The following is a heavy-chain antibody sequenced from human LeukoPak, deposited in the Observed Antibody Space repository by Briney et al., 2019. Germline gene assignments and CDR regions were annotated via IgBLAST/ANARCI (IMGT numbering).Heavy chain of an antibody. J-gene: IGHJ4*02. V-gene: IGHV3-66*01. D-gene: IGHD2-15*01. CDR2: IYSGGST. CDR1: GFTVSSNY. CDR3: ARDLRPRRYCSGGSCLGSGEV. Sequence: GGSLRLSCAASGFTVSSNYMSWVRQAPGKGLEWVSVIYSGGSTYYADSVKGRFTISRDNSKNTLYLQMNSLRAEDTAVYYCARDLRPRRYCSGGSCLGSGEVWGQGTLATVSS.